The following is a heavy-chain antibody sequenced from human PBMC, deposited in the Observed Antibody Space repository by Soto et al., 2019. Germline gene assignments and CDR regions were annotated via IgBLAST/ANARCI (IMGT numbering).Heavy chain of an antibody. CDR1: GYSFTSYW. D-gene: IGHD2-2*01. J-gene: IGHJ6*02. CDR2: IDPSDSYT. Sequence: GESLKISCKGSGYSFTSYWISWVRQMPGKVLEWMGRIDPSDSYTNYSPSFQGHVTISADKSISTAYLQWSSLKASDTAMYYCARHPSHCSSTSCLLGSYYYYYGMDVWGQGXTVTVYS. CDR3: ARHPSHCSSTSCLLGSYYYYYGMDV. V-gene: IGHV5-10-1*01.